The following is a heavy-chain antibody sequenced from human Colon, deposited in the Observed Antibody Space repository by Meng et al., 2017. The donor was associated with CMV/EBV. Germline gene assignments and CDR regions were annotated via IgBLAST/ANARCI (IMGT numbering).Heavy chain of an antibody. CDR1: GFTFDDYG. J-gene: IGHJ4*02. V-gene: IGHV3-20*04. CDR3: ARVDGSSWYLDY. Sequence: GGSLRLSCAASGFTFDDYGMSWVRQAPGKGLEWVSGINWNGGSTGYADSVKGRFTISRDNAKNSLYLQMNSLRAEGTALYYCARVDGSSWYLDYWGQGTLVTVS. CDR2: INWNGGST. D-gene: IGHD6-13*01.